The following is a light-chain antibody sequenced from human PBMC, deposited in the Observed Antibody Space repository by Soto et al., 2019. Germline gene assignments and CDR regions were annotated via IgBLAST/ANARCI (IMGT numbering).Light chain of an antibody. V-gene: IGKV1-5*01. CDR2: DAS. J-gene: IGKJ1*01. Sequence: DIQMTQSPSTLSASVGDRVTITCRASQSISSWSAWYQQKPGKAPKLLIYDASSLESGVPSGFSGSGSGTEFTLTISSLQPDDFATYYCQQYNSYSLTFGQGTKVDIK. CDR1: QSISSW. CDR3: QQYNSYSLT.